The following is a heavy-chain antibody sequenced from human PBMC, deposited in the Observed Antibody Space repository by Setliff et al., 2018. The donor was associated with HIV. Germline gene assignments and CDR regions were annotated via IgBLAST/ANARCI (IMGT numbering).Heavy chain of an antibody. V-gene: IGHV1-69*05. CDR1: GGTFSSYA. Sequence: SVKVSCKASGGTFSSYAISWVRQAPGQGLEWMGGIIPIFGTANYAQEFQGRVTITTDESTSTAYMELSSLRSEDTAVYYCASGWGATVTLGYNWFDPWGQGTLVTVSS. CDR2: IIPIFGTA. CDR3: ASGWGATVTLGYNWFDP. D-gene: IGHD4-17*01. J-gene: IGHJ5*02.